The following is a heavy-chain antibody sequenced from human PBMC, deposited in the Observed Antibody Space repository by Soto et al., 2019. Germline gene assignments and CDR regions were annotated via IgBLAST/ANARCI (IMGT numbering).Heavy chain of an antibody. CDR2: VDTSGHNT. D-gene: IGHD3-3*02. V-gene: IGHV3-23*01. CDR3: AKAVGQYLYFFNN. CDR1: GLTFSRYA. J-gene: IGHJ4*02. Sequence: EVQVLESGGGLIQPGGSLRLSCAFSGLTFSRYAASWVRQAPGKGLEWVSGVDTSGHNTYYADSVKGRLTISRDNSNNALFLQMNNLRAEDTAVYYCAKAVGQYLYFFNNWGQGIPVIVSS.